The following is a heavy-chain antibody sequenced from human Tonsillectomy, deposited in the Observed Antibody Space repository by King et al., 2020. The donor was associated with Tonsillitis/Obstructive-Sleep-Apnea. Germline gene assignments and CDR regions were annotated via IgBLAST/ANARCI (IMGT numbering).Heavy chain of an antibody. CDR2: INTSGGST. CDR1: GYTFTSYY. V-gene: IGHV1-46*01. Sequence: VQLVESGAEVKKPGASVKVSCKASGYTFTSYYMHLVRQAPGQGLEWMGIINTSGGSTSFAQKFQGRVTRTRDTSTSTVYMERSSRRSEDTAGYYCARGTSTVTTGWFDPWGQGTLVTVSS. D-gene: IGHD4-17*01. CDR3: ARGTSTVTTGWFDP. J-gene: IGHJ5*02.